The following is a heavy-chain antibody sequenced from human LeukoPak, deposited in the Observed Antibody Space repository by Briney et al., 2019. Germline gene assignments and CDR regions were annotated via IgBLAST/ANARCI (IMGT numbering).Heavy chain of an antibody. CDR2: IRYDGSNK. D-gene: IGHD5-18*01. Sequence: GGSLRLSCAPSGFTFSSYVMHWVRQAPGKGLEWVAFIRYDGSNKYYTDSVKGRFAISRDNSKNTRYLQMNSLRADDTAVYYCAKGYSYGLDYWGQGTLVTVSS. V-gene: IGHV3-30*02. J-gene: IGHJ4*02. CDR3: AKGYSYGLDY. CDR1: GFTFSSYV.